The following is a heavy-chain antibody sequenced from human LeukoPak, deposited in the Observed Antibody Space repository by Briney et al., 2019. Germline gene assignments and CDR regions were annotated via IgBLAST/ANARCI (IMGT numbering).Heavy chain of an antibody. Sequence: GGSLRLSCAASGFTFSSYSMNWVRQAPGKGLEWVSYISSSSSTIYYADSVKGRFTISRYNAKNSLYLQMNSLRAEDTAVYYCARGLGPAWGYLAVRQLIAARPARAVGGGGYYYYYYMDVWGKGTSVTVSS. CDR3: ARGLGPAWGYLAVRQLIAARPARAVGGGGYYYYYYMDV. J-gene: IGHJ6*03. CDR2: ISSSSSTI. V-gene: IGHV3-48*01. CDR1: GFTFSSYS. D-gene: IGHD6-6*01.